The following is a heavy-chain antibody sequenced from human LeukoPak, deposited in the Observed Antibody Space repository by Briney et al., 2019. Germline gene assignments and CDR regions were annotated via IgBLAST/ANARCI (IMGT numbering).Heavy chain of an antibody. V-gene: IGHV1-18*01. D-gene: IGHD6-19*01. J-gene: IGHJ4*02. CDR2: ISGYNGNT. CDR3: ARADIRAIASSGWYGFDY. Sequence: ASLKVSCRASGYTFTSYGISWVRQAPGQGLEWMGWISGYNGNTNYAQKFQGRVTMTTDTSTSTAYMELRSLRSDDTAVYYCARADIRAIASSGWYGFDYWGQGTLVTVSS. CDR1: GYTFTSYG.